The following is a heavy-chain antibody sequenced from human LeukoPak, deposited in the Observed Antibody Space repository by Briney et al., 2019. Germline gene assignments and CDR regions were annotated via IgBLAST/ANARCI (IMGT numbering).Heavy chain of an antibody. Sequence: SETLSLTCAVSSYSISSGSYWSWIRQPAGKGLEWIGRIYTSGSTNYNPSLKSRVTISVDKSKNQFSLKLSSVTAADTAVYYCARSGYCSSTSCYAVDYFDYWGQGTLVTVSS. D-gene: IGHD2-2*01. CDR1: SYSISSGSY. J-gene: IGHJ4*02. V-gene: IGHV4-61*02. CDR3: ARSGYCSSTSCYAVDYFDY. CDR2: IYTSGST.